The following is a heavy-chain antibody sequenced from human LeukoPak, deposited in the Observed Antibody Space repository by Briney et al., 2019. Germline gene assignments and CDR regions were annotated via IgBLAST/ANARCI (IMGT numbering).Heavy chain of an antibody. Sequence: SETLSLTCTVSGGPISSYYWSWIRQPAGKGLEWLGRIYTSGSTNYNPSLKSRVTMSVDTSKNQFSLKLSSVTAADTAVYYCARDRGYSSGWLYYFDYWGQGTLVTVSS. CDR1: GGPISSYY. V-gene: IGHV4-4*07. J-gene: IGHJ4*02. CDR3: ARDRGYSSGWLYYFDY. CDR2: IYTSGST. D-gene: IGHD6-19*01.